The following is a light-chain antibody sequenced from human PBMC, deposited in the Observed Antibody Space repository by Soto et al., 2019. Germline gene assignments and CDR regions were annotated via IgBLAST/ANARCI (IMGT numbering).Light chain of an antibody. J-gene: IGKJ1*01. Sequence: DIQMTQSPSTLSASVVDRVTITCRASQSISSWLSWYQQKPGKAPKLLIYKASSLESGVPSRFSGSVSGTEFTLTISSLQPDDFATYYCQQYNSYWTFGQGTKVEIK. V-gene: IGKV1-5*03. CDR1: QSISSW. CDR2: KAS. CDR3: QQYNSYWT.